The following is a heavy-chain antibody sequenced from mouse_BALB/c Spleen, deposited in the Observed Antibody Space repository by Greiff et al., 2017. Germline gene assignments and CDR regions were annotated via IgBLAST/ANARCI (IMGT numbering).Heavy chain of an antibody. D-gene: IGHD2-1*01. CDR1: GFTFSSYA. CDR3: ARDGSTGFAY. V-gene: IGHV5-9-4*01. J-gene: IGHJ3*01. Sequence: EVKLVESGGGLVKPGGSLKLSCAASGFTFSSYAMSWVRQSPEKRLEWVAEISSGGSYTYYPDTVTGRFTISRDNAKNTLYLERSSLRSEDTAMYYCARDGSTGFAYWGQGTLVTVSA. CDR2: ISSGGSYT.